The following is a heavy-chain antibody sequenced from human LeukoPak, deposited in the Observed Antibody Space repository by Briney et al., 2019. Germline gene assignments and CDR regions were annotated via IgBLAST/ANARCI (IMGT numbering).Heavy chain of an antibody. J-gene: IGHJ4*02. D-gene: IGHD3-10*01. V-gene: IGHV3-9*01. Sequence: GGSLRLSCAASGFTFDDYAMHWVRQAPGKGLEWVSGISWNSGSIGYADSVKGRFTISRDNAKNSLYLQMNSLRAEDTALYYCAKDTTTYGSGSYSYWGQGTLVTVSS. CDR1: GFTFDDYA. CDR3: AKDTTTYGSGSYSY. CDR2: ISWNSGSI.